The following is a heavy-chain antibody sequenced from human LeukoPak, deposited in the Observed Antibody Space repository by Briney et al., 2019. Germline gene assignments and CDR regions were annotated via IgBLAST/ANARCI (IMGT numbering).Heavy chain of an antibody. J-gene: IGHJ6*03. V-gene: IGHV4-34*01. CDR2: INHSGST. D-gene: IGHD6-13*01. CDR1: GGSFSGYY. CDR3: ARASIGAAAGINYYYYYMDV. Sequence: KSSETLPLTCAVYGGSFSGYYWSWIRQPPGKGLEWIGEINHSGSTNYNPSLKSRVTISVDTSKNQFSLKLSSVTAADTAVYYCARASIGAAAGINYYYYYMDVWGKGTTVTISS.